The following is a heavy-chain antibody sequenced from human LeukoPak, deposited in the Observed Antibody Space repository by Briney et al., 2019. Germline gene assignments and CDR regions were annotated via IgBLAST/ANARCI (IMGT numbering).Heavy chain of an antibody. CDR2: ITTSDGNT. D-gene: IGHD3-22*01. J-gene: IGHJ4*02. CDR1: GFTFSSYT. CDR3: ARDVRYYYDSSGYYYEY. V-gene: IGHV3-23*01. Sequence: PGGSLRLSCAASGFTFSSYTMSWVRQAPGKGLEWVSTITTSDGNTYYADSVKGRFTVSRDNSKNTLYLQMNSLRAEDTAVYYCARDVRYYYDSSGYYYEYWGQGTLVTVSS.